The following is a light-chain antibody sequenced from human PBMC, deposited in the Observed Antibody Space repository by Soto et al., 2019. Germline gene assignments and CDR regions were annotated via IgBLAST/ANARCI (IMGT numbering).Light chain of an antibody. V-gene: IGLV2-8*01. CDR2: EVS. Sequence: QSALTQPPSASGSPGPSVTISCTGTSSDVGGYNYVSWYQQHPGKAPKLMIYEVSKRPSGVPDRLSGSKSGNTASLTVSGLQAEDEADYYCSSYAGRNNLVFGGGTKLTVL. J-gene: IGLJ3*02. CDR1: SSDVGGYNY. CDR3: SSYAGRNNLV.